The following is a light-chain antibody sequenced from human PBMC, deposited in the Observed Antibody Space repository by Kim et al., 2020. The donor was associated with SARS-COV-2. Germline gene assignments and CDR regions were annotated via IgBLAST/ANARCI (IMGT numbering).Light chain of an antibody. CDR1: QSVSSN. CDR2: GAS. Sequence: PGERATLSCRASQSVSSNLAWYQQKPGQAPRLLIYGASTRATGIPARFSGSGSGTEFTLTISSLQSEDFAVYYCQQYNNWPPAYTFGQGTKLEI. CDR3: QQYNNWPPAYT. J-gene: IGKJ2*01. V-gene: IGKV3-15*01.